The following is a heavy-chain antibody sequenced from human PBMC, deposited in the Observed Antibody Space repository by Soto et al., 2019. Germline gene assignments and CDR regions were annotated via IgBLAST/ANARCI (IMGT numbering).Heavy chain of an antibody. J-gene: IGHJ1*01. CDR1: GFTFSEYG. CDR3: AKDCPVGVPLLRDLHD. CDR2: ISGSGGST. Sequence: GWSLRLSCAASGFTFSEYGMRWVRQAPGKGLEWVSVISGSGGSTYYADSVKGRFTLSRDNSKNTVYLQMNSLRAEDTAVYYCAKDCPVGVPLLRDLHDWGQGTLGTVSS. V-gene: IGHV3-23*01. D-gene: IGHD2-15*01.